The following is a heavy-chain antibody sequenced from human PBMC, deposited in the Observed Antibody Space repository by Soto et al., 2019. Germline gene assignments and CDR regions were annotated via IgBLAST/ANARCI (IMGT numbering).Heavy chain of an antibody. CDR3: ARFSAAGLCSYIGMDF. J-gene: IGHJ6*02. CDR1: GDSISSSNW. Sequence: SETLSLTCAASGDSISSSNWWTWVRQPPGKGLEWIGDIYHTGITNYNPSLKSRVTILVDKSKNQFSLKLTSVTAADTAVYYCARFSAAGLCSYIGMDFWCQATTLTVS. D-gene: IGHD3-16*01. V-gene: IGHV4-4*02. CDR2: IYHTGIT.